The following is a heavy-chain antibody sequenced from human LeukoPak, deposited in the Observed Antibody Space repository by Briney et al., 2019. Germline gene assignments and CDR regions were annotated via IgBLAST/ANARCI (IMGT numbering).Heavy chain of an antibody. CDR1: GFTSSTYA. Sequence: GGSLRLSCAASGFTSSTYAMSWVRQAPGKGLEWVSAISGSGGSTYYADSVKGRFTISRDNSKNTLYLQMNSLRAEDTAVYYCAKTIDNCSGGTCYPWGQGTLVTVSS. CDR2: ISGSGGST. CDR3: AKTIDNCSGGTCYP. V-gene: IGHV3-23*01. J-gene: IGHJ5*02. D-gene: IGHD2-15*01.